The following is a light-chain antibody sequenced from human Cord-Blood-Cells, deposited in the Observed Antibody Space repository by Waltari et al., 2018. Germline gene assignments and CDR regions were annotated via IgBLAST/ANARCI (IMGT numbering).Light chain of an antibody. Sequence: EIVLTQSPATLSVSPGERATLYCRASQSVSSNLAWYQQKPGQAPRLLIYGASTRATGSPARFSGSGSGTEFTLTISSLRSEDFAVYYCQQYNNWPPWTVGQGTKVEIK. CDR1: QSVSSN. CDR3: QQYNNWPPWT. CDR2: GAS. J-gene: IGKJ1*01. V-gene: IGKV3-15*01.